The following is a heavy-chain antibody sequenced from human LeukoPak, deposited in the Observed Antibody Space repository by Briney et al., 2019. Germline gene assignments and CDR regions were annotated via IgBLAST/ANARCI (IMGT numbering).Heavy chain of an antibody. CDR1: GFSFSNHG. V-gene: IGHV3-30*03. CDR2: VARDGGAK. Sequence: GGSLRLSCVASGFSFSNHGMHWVRQAPGKGLEWVSVVARDGGAKFYADSVKGRFTLSRDSSKNMFFLQMNFLTVEDTAIYYCAREATWGQWYFDHWGQGTPVIVSS. D-gene: IGHD6-19*01. J-gene: IGHJ4*02. CDR3: AREATWGQWYFDH.